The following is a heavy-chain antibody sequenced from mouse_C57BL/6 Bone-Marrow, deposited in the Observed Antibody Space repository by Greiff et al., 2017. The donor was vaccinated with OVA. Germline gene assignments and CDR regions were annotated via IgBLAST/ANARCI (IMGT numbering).Heavy chain of an antibody. CDR1: GYTFTSYW. Sequence: VQLKESGAELVKPGASVKLSCKASGYTFTSYWMQWVKQRPGQGLEWIGEIDPSDSYTNYNQKFKGKATLTVDTSSSTAYMQLSSLTSEDSAVYYCARAYYFDYWGQGTTLTVSS. J-gene: IGHJ2*01. CDR2: IDPSDSYT. V-gene: IGHV1-50*01. CDR3: ARAYYFDY.